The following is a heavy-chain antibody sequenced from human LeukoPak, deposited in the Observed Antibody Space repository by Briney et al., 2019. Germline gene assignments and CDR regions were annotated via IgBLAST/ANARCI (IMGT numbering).Heavy chain of an antibody. CDR1: GFTFDNYR. CDR3: TKRVKYGGTWDHFAD. D-gene: IGHD1-26*01. CDR2: VNADGGNT. V-gene: IGHV3-23*01. Sequence: GGSPRLSCAASGFTFDNYRMSWVRQAPGKGLEWGSTVNADGGNTYYADSVKGRFTISRDNSKSTLILQMNSLRVEDTALYYCTKRVKYGGTWDHFADWGQGTLVTVSS. J-gene: IGHJ4*02.